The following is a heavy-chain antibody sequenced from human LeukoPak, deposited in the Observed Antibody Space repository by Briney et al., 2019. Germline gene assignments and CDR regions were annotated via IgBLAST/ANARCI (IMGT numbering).Heavy chain of an antibody. CDR1: GGSIRSYY. D-gene: IGHD5-18*01. CDR2: VYYSGIN. J-gene: IGHJ4*02. V-gene: IGHV4-59*01. Sequence: SETLSLTCTLSGGSIRSYYWSWIRQPPGNGLEWIGYVYYSGINNINPSLRTEATISVDTSKNQFSLKLSSVTAADTAVYYCARDLDTAMARWGQGTLVTVSS. CDR3: ARDLDTAMAR.